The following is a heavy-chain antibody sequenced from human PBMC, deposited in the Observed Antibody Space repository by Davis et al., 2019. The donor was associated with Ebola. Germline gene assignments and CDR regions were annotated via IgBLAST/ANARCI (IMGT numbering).Heavy chain of an antibody. CDR2: IIPILGIA. V-gene: IGHV1-69*04. CDR3: ARDADSYSYGRYFDY. CDR1: GYTFTSYY. J-gene: IGHJ4*02. Sequence: SVKVSCKASGYTFTSYYMHWVRQAPGQGLEWMGRIIPILGIANYAQKFQGRVTITADKSTSTAYMELSSLRSEDTAVYYCARDADSYSYGRYFDYWGQGTLVTVSS. D-gene: IGHD5-18*01.